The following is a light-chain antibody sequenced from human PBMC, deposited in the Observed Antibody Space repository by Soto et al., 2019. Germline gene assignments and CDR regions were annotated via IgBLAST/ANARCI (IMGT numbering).Light chain of an antibody. CDR2: GAS. CDR3: LQYHNLWA. CDR1: QTVSSNY. V-gene: IGKV3D-7*01. Sequence: EIILTQSPDTLSLSPGERATLSCRASQTVSSNYLAWCQQRPGQAPRLLIYGASTRATGIPARFSGSGSGTEFTLTISSLQSEDFAVYSGLQYHNLWAFGQGTKVDIK. J-gene: IGKJ1*01.